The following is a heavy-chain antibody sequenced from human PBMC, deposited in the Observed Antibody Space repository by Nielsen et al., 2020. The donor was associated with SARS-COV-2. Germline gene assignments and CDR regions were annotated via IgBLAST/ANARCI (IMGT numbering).Heavy chain of an antibody. CDR2: IYSGGST. J-gene: IGHJ3*01. V-gene: IGHV3-53*01. CDR1: GFTVSSNY. D-gene: IGHD3-16*01. Sequence: GGSLRLSCAASGFTVSSNYMSWVRQAPGKGLEWVSIIYSGGSTYYADSVKGRFTISRDNSKNTVYLQMISLGVEDTAVYYCASASAHVWGQGTMVTVSS. CDR3: ASASAHV.